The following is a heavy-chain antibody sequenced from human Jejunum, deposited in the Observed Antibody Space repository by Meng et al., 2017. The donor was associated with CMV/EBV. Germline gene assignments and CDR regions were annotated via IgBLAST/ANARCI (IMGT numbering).Heavy chain of an antibody. CDR2: IKSDRTIT. V-gene: IGHV3-74*01. CDR3: GRISHTGMTMYGKDV. CDR1: GFMFNEDW. J-gene: IGHJ6*02. Sequence: GFMFNEDWMTWVRQAPGKRPVGVSSIKSDRTITAYADSVKGRFTVSRDNDKNTLYLQMNSLRAEDSAVYYCGRISHTGMTMYGKDVWGQGTTVTVSS.